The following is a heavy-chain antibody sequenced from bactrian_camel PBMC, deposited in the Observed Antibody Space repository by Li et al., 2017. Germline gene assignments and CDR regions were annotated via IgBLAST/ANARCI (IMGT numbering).Heavy chain of an antibody. D-gene: IGHD7*01. J-gene: IGHJ6*01. CDR1: GYIYSSAC. CDR2: IYFDGSDT. Sequence: HVQLVESGGGSVHAGGSLRLSCAASGYIYSSACMAWFRQAPGKEREAVAAIYFDGSDTAYADSVKGRFTISLDRAKKTVYLQMNSLKPEDTAMYYCAAQHGNCLETNPARYNTWAQGTQ. V-gene: IGHV3S6*01. CDR3: AAQHGNCLETNPARYNT.